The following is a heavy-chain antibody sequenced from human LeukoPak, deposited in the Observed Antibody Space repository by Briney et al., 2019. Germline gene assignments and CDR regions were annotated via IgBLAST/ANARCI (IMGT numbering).Heavy chain of an antibody. CDR3: ARYMVATMEDY. CDR1: GGSMSGSSYY. J-gene: IGHJ4*02. Sequence: PSETLSLTCTVSGGSMSGSSYYWGWIRQPPGKGLEWIGGILYSGSTNYNPSLKSRVTISVDTSTNQFSLKLSSVTAADTAVYYCARYMVATMEDYWGQGTLVTVSS. V-gene: IGHV4-39*01. CDR2: ILYSGST. D-gene: IGHD5-12*01.